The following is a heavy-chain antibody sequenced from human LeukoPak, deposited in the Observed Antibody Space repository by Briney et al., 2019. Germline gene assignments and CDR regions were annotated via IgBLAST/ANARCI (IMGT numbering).Heavy chain of an antibody. CDR2: IESNGGST. Sequence: PGGSLRLSCATSGFIFSTYIMHWVRQAPGKGLEYVSGIESNGGSTYYANSVKGRFIISRDNSKNTLYLQMNSLRVEDTAVYYCVKDPYSSSSGGPYAMDVWGQGTTVTVSS. CDR1: GFIFSTYI. CDR3: VKDPYSSSSGGPYAMDV. V-gene: IGHV3-64*01. J-gene: IGHJ6*02. D-gene: IGHD6-6*01.